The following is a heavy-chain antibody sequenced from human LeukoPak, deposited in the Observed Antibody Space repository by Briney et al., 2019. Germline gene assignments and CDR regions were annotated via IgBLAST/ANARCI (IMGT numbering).Heavy chain of an antibody. CDR2: ISSISSYT. J-gene: IGHJ3*02. V-gene: IGHV3-11*05. CDR1: GLTFRDYY. CDR3: SRDVGDRGAFDI. D-gene: IGHD3-10*01. Sequence: PGGSLRLSCAASGLTFRDYYMSWSRQAPGKGLEWVSYISSISSYTNYADSVKGRFTISRDNAKNSLYLQMNSLRAEDTAVYYCSRDVGDRGAFDIWGQATMVTVSS.